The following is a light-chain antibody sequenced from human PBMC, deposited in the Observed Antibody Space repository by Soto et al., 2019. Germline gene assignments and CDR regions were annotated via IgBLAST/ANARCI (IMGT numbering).Light chain of an antibody. CDR1: SPNIGSNY. V-gene: IGLV1-47*01. Sequence: QSVLTQPPSASGTPGQRVTISCSGSSPNIGSNYVYWYQDLPGTAPKLLIYRNNQRPSGVPDRFSGSKSGTSASLAISGLRSEDEADYYCAAWDDSLGGFYVFGTGTKVTVL. J-gene: IGLJ1*01. CDR3: AAWDDSLGGFYV. CDR2: RNN.